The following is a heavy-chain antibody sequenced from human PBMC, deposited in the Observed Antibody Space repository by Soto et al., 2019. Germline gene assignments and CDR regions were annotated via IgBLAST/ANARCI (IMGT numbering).Heavy chain of an antibody. CDR2: MNSNSGNI. J-gene: IGHJ5*02. CDR3: VRGKFWFDP. Sequence: ASVKVSCKASGYTFTSYEINWVRQATGQGLEWMGWMNSNSGNIGYAQKFQGRVTMTRNTSTSTAYMELSSLRSDDTGVYYCVRGKFWFDPWGQGTLVTVSS. V-gene: IGHV1-8*01. CDR1: GYTFTSYE.